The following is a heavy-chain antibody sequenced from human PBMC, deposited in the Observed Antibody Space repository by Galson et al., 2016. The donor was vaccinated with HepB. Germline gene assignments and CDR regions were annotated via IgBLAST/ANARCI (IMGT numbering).Heavy chain of an antibody. Sequence: SLRLSCAVSGFSFSSYSMNWVRQAPGKGLEWVSYISRTSQTIYYADSVKGRFTISRDNAKNSLYLQMDSLRGEDTALYYCALITGGSYFGLGYWGQGTLVTISS. CDR1: GFSFSSYS. CDR3: ALITGGSYFGLGY. D-gene: IGHD1-26*01. V-gene: IGHV3-48*01. CDR2: ISRTSQTI. J-gene: IGHJ4*02.